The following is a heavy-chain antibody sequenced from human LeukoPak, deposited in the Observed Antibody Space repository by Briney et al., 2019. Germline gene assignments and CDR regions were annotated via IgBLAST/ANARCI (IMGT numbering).Heavy chain of an antibody. CDR2: IYYSGST. V-gene: IGHV4-39*01. CDR1: GGSISSSSYY. Sequence: PSETLSLTCTASGGSISSSSYYWGWIRQPPGKGLEWMGSIYYSGSTYYTPSLKSRVTISVDTSKNQFSLKLSSVTAADTAVYYCERHWSPLEPWFGEPDVDYWGQGTLVTVSS. D-gene: IGHD3-10*01. J-gene: IGHJ4*02. CDR3: ERHWSPLEPWFGEPDVDY.